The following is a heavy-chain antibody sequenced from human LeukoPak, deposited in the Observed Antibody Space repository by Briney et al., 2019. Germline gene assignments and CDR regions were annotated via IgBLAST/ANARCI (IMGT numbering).Heavy chain of an antibody. CDR2: IYYSGSI. CDR1: GGSISSYY. CDR3: ARQGDYELDY. V-gene: IGHV4-59*08. Sequence: SETLSLTCTVSGGSISSYYWSWIRQPPGKGLEWIGYIYYSGSINYNPSLKSRVTISVDTSKNQFSLKLSSVTAADTAVYYCARQGDYELDYWGQGTLVTVSS. J-gene: IGHJ4*02. D-gene: IGHD4-17*01.